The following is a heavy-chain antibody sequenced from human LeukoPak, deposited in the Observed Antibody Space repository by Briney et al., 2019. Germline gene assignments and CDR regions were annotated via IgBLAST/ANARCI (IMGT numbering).Heavy chain of an antibody. D-gene: IGHD5-12*01. CDR2: MSYDGNVK. CDR1: GFTFSSHW. CDR3: AKDRGFGRGFRAYDGYYFDY. Sequence: GGSLRLSCAASGFTFSSHWMTWVRQAPGKGLEWVAVMSYDGNVKYYGDSVKGRFTISRDNSRNTLFLQMNSLRAEDTAVYYCAKDRGFGRGFRAYDGYYFDYWGQGTLVTVSS. V-gene: IGHV3-30*18. J-gene: IGHJ4*02.